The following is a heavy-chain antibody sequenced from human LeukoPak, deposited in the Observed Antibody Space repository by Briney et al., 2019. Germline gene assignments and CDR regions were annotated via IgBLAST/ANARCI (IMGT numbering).Heavy chain of an antibody. J-gene: IGHJ4*02. CDR1: GFTFSSYS. D-gene: IGHD3-9*01. CDR2: ISGDSRYI. CDR3: ARFRLPNYDILTGYYYYFDY. V-gene: IGHV3-21*01. Sequence: GGSLRLSCAASGFTFSSYSMNWVRQAPGKGLEWVSSISGDSRYIYYADSVKGRFTISRDNAKSSLYLQMNSLRAEDTAVYYCARFRLPNYDILTGYYYYFDYWGQGTLVTVSS.